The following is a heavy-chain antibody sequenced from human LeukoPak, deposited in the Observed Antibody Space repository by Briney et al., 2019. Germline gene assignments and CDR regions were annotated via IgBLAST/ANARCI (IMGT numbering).Heavy chain of an antibody. CDR3: AREGPERRDAFDI. CDR2: IYPGDSDT. D-gene: IGHD1-14*01. Sequence: GESLKISCKGSGYSFTSYWIGWVRQMPGKGLEWMGIIYPGDSDTRYSPSFQGQVTISADKSISPAYLQWSSLKASDTAMYYCAREGPERRDAFDIWGQGTMVTVSS. CDR1: GYSFTSYW. V-gene: IGHV5-51*01. J-gene: IGHJ3*02.